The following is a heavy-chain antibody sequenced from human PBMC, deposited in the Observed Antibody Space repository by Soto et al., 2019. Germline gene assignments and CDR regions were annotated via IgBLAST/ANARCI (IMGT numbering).Heavy chain of an antibody. D-gene: IGHD5-18*01. V-gene: IGHV3-43*01. CDR2: ISWDGGST. CDR1: GFTFDDYT. Sequence: GGSLRLSCAASGFTFDDYTMHWVRQAPGKGLEWVSLISWDGGSTYYADSVKGRFTISRDNSKNSLYLQMNSLRTEDTALYYCAKDIYTAMDSYYYYGMDVWGQGTTVTVSS. CDR3: AKDIYTAMDSYYYYGMDV. J-gene: IGHJ6*02.